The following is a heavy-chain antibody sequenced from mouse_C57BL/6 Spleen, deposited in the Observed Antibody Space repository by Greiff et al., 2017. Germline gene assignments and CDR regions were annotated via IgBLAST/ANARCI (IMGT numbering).Heavy chain of an antibody. J-gene: IGHJ4*01. CDR3: ARYTRSLYAMDY. CDR2: IRNKANGYTT. CDR1: GFTFTDYY. Sequence: EVKLMESGGGLVQPGGSLSLSCAASGFTFTDYYMSWVRQPPGKALEWLGFIRNKANGYTTEYSASVKGRFTISRDNSPSILYLQMHALRAEDSATYYCARYTRSLYAMDYWGQGTSVTVSS. V-gene: IGHV7-3*01.